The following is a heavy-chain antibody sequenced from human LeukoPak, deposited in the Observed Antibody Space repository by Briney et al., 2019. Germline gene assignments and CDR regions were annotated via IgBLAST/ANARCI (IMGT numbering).Heavy chain of an antibody. CDR3: VKVGSGRYFDWSHSFNWYFDL. J-gene: IGHJ2*01. CDR2: ISGSGSIT. CDR1: GFTFSSYA. Sequence: PGGSLRPSCAASGFTFSSYAMSWVRQAPGKGLEWVSAISGSGSITYYADSVKGRFTISRDISKNTLSLQLNGLRAEDTAEYYCVKVGSGRYFDWSHSFNWYFDLWGRGTLVTVSS. D-gene: IGHD3-9*01. V-gene: IGHV3-23*01.